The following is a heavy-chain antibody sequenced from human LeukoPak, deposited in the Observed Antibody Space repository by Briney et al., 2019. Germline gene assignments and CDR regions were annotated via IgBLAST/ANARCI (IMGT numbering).Heavy chain of an antibody. V-gene: IGHV4-59*08. CDR1: GGSISSYD. J-gene: IGHJ4*02. CDR3: AGGYLRSSSFAY. Sequence: PSETLSLTCTVSGGSISSYDWSSIRQPPGKGLEWIGYIYYSGSTNYNPSLKSRVTISIDTSKNQVSLKLSSVTAADTAVYYCAGGYLRSSSFAYWGQGTLVTVSS. D-gene: IGHD6-6*01. CDR2: IYYSGST.